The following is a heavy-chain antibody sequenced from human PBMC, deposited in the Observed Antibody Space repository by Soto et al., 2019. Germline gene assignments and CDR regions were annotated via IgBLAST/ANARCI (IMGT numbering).Heavy chain of an antibody. CDR1: GFPFSNYW. J-gene: IGHJ4*02. Sequence: PGGSLRLSCAASGFPFSNYWMGWVRQAPGKGLEWVAMIKEDGSETYYVDSVKGRFTISRDNAKNELFLQMKSLRAEDTAVYYCERGSRSNILFGWGQGTLVTVSS. CDR2: IKEDGSET. CDR3: ERGSRSNILFG. V-gene: IGHV3-7*01. D-gene: IGHD3-16*01.